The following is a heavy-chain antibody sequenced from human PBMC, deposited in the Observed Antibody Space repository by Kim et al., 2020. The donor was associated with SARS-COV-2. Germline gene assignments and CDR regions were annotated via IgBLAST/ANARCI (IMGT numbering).Heavy chain of an antibody. V-gene: IGHV3-30*02. D-gene: IGHD5-12*01. Sequence: KYYADSVKGRFTISRDNSKSTLYLQRNSLRAEDTAVYYCAKSKGYSGYGNWGQGNLVTVSS. CDR2: K. J-gene: IGHJ4*02. CDR3: AKSKGYSGYGN.